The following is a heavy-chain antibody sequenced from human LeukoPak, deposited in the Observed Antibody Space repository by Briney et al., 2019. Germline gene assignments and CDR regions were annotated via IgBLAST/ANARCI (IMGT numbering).Heavy chain of an antibody. V-gene: IGHV4-59*11. CDR2: IYNSGTT. Sequence: SETLSLTCTVSGGSIRRQVWRWRRQPPGKGLEWIGNIYNSGTTNYNPSLESRVTISVDTSKNQLSLQVTSVTAADTAVYYCTRATQWLAFDYWGRGTLVTVSS. CDR1: GGSIRRQV. CDR3: TRATQWLAFDY. D-gene: IGHD6-19*01. J-gene: IGHJ4*02.